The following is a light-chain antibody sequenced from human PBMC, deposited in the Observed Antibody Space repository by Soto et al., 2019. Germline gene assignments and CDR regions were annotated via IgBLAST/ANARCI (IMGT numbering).Light chain of an antibody. Sequence: EIVVTQSPATLSVSPGERVTLSCSASQSVRNKVAWYQQKRGQTPRVLIYDTSTRAAGIPARFSGSGSGTDSTLTISSLEPEDFEVYDCQHYNNWTLTFGGGTKVDIK. CDR3: QHYNNWTLT. CDR2: DTS. J-gene: IGKJ4*01. V-gene: IGKV3D-15*01. CDR1: QSVRNK.